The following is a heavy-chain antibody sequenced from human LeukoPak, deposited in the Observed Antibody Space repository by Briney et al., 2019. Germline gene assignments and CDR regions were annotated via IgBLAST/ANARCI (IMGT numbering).Heavy chain of an antibody. CDR3: AREHDSSGDWFDP. V-gene: IGHV4-31*03. J-gene: IGHJ5*02. CDR2: IYYSGST. Sequence: PSETLSLTCTVSGGSISSGGYYWSWIRPHPGKGLEWIGYIYYSGSTHYNPSLKSRVTISVDTSKNQFSLKLTSVTAADTAVYYCAREHDSSGDWFDPWGQGTLVTVSS. D-gene: IGHD3-22*01. CDR1: GGSISSGGYY.